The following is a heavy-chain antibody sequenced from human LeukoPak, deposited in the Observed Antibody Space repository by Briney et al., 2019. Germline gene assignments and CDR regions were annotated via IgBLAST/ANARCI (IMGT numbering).Heavy chain of an antibody. CDR3: ATLPLHQWLVRSGAFDI. D-gene: IGHD6-19*01. V-gene: IGHV1-24*01. CDR2: FDPEDGET. J-gene: IGHJ3*02. Sequence: GASVKVSCKVSGYTLTELSMHWVRQAPGKGLEWMGGFDPEDGETIYAQKFQGRVTMTEDTSTDTAYMELSSLRSEDTAVYYCATLPLHQWLVRSGAFDIWGQGTMVTVSS. CDR1: GYTLTELS.